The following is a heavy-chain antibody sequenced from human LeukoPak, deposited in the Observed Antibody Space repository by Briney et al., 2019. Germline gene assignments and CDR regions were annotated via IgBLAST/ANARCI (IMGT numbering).Heavy chain of an antibody. D-gene: IGHD3-22*01. J-gene: IGHJ4*02. CDR2: ISSSSSTI. Sequence: GGSLRLSCAASGCTFSSHSMNWVRQAPGKGLEWVSYISSSSSTIYYADSVKGRFTISRDNAKNSLYLQMNSLRAEDTAVYYCARGAYYYEDWGQGTLVTVSS. CDR1: GCTFSSHS. V-gene: IGHV3-48*01. CDR3: ARGAYYYED.